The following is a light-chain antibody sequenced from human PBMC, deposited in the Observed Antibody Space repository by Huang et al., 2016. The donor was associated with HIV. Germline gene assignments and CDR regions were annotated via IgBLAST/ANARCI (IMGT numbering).Light chain of an antibody. CDR2: TVA. Sequence: DIQMTQSPPSLSASVGDRVTFTCRADQNITKSLNWYQQKPGKAQKLLIYTVATLESGVPSRFSGSGSGSRFTLNIGNLQPEDFATYYCQQSFSVPRTFG. V-gene: IGKV1-39*01. CDR1: QNITKS. J-gene: IGKJ1*01. CDR3: QQSFSVPRT.